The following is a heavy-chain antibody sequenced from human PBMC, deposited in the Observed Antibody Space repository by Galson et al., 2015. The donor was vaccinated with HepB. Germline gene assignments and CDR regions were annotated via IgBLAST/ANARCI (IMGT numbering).Heavy chain of an antibody. D-gene: IGHD6-13*01. CDR1: GFTFSSYG. CDR3: ARSSAGPLDY. CDR2: ISYDGSNK. Sequence: SLRLSCAASGFTFSSYGMHWVRQAPGKGLEWVAVISYDGSNKYYADSVQGRFTISRDNSKNTLYLQMNSLRAEDTALYYCARSSAGPLDYWGQGTLVTVSS. J-gene: IGHJ4*02. V-gene: IGHV3-30*19.